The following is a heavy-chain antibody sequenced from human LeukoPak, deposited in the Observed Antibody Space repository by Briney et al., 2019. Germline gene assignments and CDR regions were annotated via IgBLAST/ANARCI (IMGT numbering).Heavy chain of an antibody. Sequence: ASVKVSCKAPGGTFSSYAISWVRQAPGQGLEWMGRIIPIFGTANYAQKFQGRVTITTDESTSTAYMELSSLRSEDMAVYYCARVTVEYYFDYWGQGTLVTVSS. J-gene: IGHJ4*02. CDR3: ARVTVEYYFDY. CDR2: IIPIFGTA. CDR1: GGTFSSYA. V-gene: IGHV1-69*05. D-gene: IGHD5-24*01.